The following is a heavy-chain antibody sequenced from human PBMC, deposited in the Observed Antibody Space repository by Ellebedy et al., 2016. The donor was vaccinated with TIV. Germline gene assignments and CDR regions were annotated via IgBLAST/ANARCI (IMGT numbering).Heavy chain of an antibody. V-gene: IGHV2-5*02. CDR1: GFSLSTSGVG. D-gene: IGHD3-10*01. J-gene: IGHJ6*02. CDR2: IYWDDDK. CDR3: AHTITMVRGVITYHYYGMDV. Sequence: SGPTLVKPTQPLTLTCTFSGFSLSTSGVGVGWIRQPPGKALEWLALIYWDDDKRYSPSLKSRLTITKDTSKNQVVLTMTNMDPVDTATYYCAHTITMVRGVITYHYYGMDVWGQGTTVTVSS.